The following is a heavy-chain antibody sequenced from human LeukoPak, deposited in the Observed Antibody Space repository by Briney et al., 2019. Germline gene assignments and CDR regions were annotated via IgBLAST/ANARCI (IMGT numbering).Heavy chain of an antibody. CDR1: GGTYSRYT. CDR2: ILYILDIT. V-gene: IGHV1-69*02. J-gene: IGHJ6*03. Sequence: ASVKVFCEASGGTYSRYTISWVRQPRGQGLECMGRILYILDITNYAQKCQGRVTSTADKSTSKAYMELSSLRSEETAVYYCATYSNYVYYYYYYMDVWGKGTTVTVSS. CDR3: ATYSNYVYYYYYYMDV. D-gene: IGHD4-11*01.